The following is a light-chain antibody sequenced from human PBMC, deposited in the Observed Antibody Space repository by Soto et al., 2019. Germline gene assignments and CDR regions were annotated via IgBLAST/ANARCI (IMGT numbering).Light chain of an antibody. CDR3: QQSYSTPQT. CDR1: QSIDSH. CDR2: AAS. Sequence: DVQMTQSPSSLSASVGDRVTITCRASQSIDSHSNWYQQKPGKAPKLLLYAASTLQSDVPSRFSGSGFGTDFTLTITSLQPEDFATYYCQQSYSTPQTFGQGTKVEIK. J-gene: IGKJ1*01. V-gene: IGKV1-39*01.